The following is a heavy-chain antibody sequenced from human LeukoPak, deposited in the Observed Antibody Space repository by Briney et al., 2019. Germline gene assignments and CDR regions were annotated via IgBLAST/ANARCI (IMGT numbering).Heavy chain of an antibody. CDR1: GGSISSSDW. V-gene: IGHV4-4*02. D-gene: IGHD7-27*01. CDR3: ARTPTNWDDAFDI. Sequence: SGTLSLTCAVPGGSISSSDWWSWVRQSPGKGLEWIGEIYHSGSTNYIPSLKSRVTISIDKSKNQFSLKLSSVTAAGTAVYYCARTPTNWDDAFDIWGQGTMVTVSS. J-gene: IGHJ3*02. CDR2: IYHSGST.